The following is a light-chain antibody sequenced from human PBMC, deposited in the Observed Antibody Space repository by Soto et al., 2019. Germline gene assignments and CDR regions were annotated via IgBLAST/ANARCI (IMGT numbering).Light chain of an antibody. CDR1: QSISSY. V-gene: IGKV1-39*01. Sequence: DIPMIQSPSSLSASVGDRVIITCRASQSISSYLNWYQQKPGKAPKLLIYAASSLQSGVPSRFSGSGSGADFTLTISSLQPEDFATYYCQQSYTTPLTFGGGTRMDIK. CDR2: AAS. CDR3: QQSYTTPLT. J-gene: IGKJ4*01.